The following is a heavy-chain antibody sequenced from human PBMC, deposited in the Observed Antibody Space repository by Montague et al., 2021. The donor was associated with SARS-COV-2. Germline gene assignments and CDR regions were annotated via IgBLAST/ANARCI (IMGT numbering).Heavy chain of an antibody. V-gene: IGHV3-30-3*01. CDR3: ARDGSSSWFVYFDY. CDR1: GFTFSSYA. D-gene: IGHD6-13*01. J-gene: IGHJ4*02. Sequence: SLRLSCAASGFTFSSYAMHWVRQAPGKGLEWVTFKSYDGSNKYYADSVKGRFTISRDNSKNTLYLQMNSLRAEDTAVYYCARDGSSSWFVYFDYWGQGTLVTVSS. CDR2: KSYDGSNK.